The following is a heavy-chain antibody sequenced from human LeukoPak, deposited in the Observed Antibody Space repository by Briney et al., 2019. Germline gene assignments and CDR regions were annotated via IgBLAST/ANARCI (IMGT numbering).Heavy chain of an antibody. D-gene: IGHD3-9*01. CDR3: AKELRYFDWLLYGPAYYFDY. J-gene: IGHJ4*02. V-gene: IGHV3-30*02. Sequence: PGGSLRLSCAASGFTFSRYGMHWVRQAPGKGVEWVAFIRYGGSNKYYADSVKGRFTISRDNSKNTLYLQMNSLRAEDTAVYYCAKELRYFDWLLYGPAYYFDYWGQGTLVTVSS. CDR2: IRYGGSNK. CDR1: GFTFSRYG.